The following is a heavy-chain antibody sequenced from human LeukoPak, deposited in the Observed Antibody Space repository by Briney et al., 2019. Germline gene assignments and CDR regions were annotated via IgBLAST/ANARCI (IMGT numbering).Heavy chain of an antibody. V-gene: IGHV3-11*01. CDR2: ISSSGSTI. D-gene: IGHD3-3*01. Sequence: PGGSLRLSCAASGFTFSDYYMSWIRQAPGKGLEWVSYISSSGSTIYYADPVKGRFTISRDNAKNSLYLQMNSLRAEDTAVYYCARYELRFLEWHSLVGVFDYWGQGTLVTVSS. CDR3: ARYELRFLEWHSLVGVFDY. CDR1: GFTFSDYY. J-gene: IGHJ4*02.